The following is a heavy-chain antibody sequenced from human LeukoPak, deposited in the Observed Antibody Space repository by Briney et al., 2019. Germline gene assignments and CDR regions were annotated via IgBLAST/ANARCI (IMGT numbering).Heavy chain of an antibody. CDR1: GYSISSGYY. Sequence: TSETLSLTCTVSGYSISSGYYWSWIRQPPGKGLEWIGYIYYSGSTNYNPSLKSRVTISVDTSKNQFSLKLSSVTAADTAVYYCARTPYYYDSSGYFVYWGQGTLVTVSS. D-gene: IGHD3-22*01. J-gene: IGHJ4*02. CDR3: ARTPYYYDSSGYFVY. CDR2: IYYSGST. V-gene: IGHV4-61*01.